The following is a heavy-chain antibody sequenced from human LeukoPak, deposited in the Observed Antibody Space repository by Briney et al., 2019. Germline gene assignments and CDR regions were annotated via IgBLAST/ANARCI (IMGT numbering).Heavy chain of an antibody. V-gene: IGHV4-59*01. D-gene: IGHD5-12*01. CDR1: GGSISSYY. CDR2: IYYSGST. J-gene: IGHJ4*02. Sequence: PSETLSLTCTVSGGSISSYYWSWIRQPPRKGLEWIGYIYYSGSTNYNPSLKSRVTISVDTSKNQFSLKLSSVTAADTAVYYCARDRGYGAGSFDYWGQGTLVTVSS. CDR3: ARDRGYGAGSFDY.